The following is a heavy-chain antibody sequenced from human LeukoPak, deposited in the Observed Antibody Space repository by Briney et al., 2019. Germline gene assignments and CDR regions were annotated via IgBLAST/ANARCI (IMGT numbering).Heavy chain of an antibody. J-gene: IGHJ5*02. CDR3: ARSNHGYSSSWYVGWFDP. CDR1: GGSISSSSYY. V-gene: IGHV4-39*07. Sequence: SETLSLTCTVSGGSISSSSYYWGWIRQPPGKGLEWIGEIYHSGSTNYNPSLKSRVTISVDKSKNQFSLKLSSVTAADTAVYYCARSNHGYSSSWYVGWFDPWGQGTLVTVSS. D-gene: IGHD6-13*01. CDR2: IYHSGST.